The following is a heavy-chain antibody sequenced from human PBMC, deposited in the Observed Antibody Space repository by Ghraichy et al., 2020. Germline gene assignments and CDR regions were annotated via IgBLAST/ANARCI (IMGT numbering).Heavy chain of an antibody. Sequence: PGGSLRLSCAASGFTFTRYAMSWVRQAPGKGLEWVSAISGGGDSTNYADSVKGRFTISRDNSRNTLYLGMNSLRVEDTATYYCAKKKDSSGYFNEWGQGTLVTVSS. CDR1: GFTFTRYA. CDR2: ISGGGDST. V-gene: IGHV3-23*01. CDR3: AKKKDSSGYFNE. J-gene: IGHJ4*02. D-gene: IGHD3-22*01.